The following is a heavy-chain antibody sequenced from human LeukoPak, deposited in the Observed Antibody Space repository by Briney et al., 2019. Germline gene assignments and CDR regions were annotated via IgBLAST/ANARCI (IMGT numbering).Heavy chain of an antibody. J-gene: IGHJ4*02. V-gene: IGHV4-30-2*01. CDR1: GVSISSGGYS. CDR2: IYHSGST. D-gene: IGHD5-18*01. CDR3: ARVGGGYSYGSRSYFDY. Sequence: PSETLPLTCAVSGVSISSGGYSWSWIRQPPGKGLEWIGYIYHSGSTYYNPSLKSRVTISVDRSKNQFSLKLSSVTAADTAVYYCARVGGGYSYGSRSYFDYWGQGTLVTVSS.